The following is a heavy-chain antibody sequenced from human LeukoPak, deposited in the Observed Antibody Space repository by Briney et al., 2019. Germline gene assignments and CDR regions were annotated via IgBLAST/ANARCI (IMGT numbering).Heavy chain of an antibody. D-gene: IGHD1-26*01. CDR2: ISSSSSYI. V-gene: IGHV3-21*01. J-gene: IGHJ4*02. Sequence: GGSLRLSCAASGFTFSTYSMDWVRQAPGKGLEWVSSISSSSSYIYYADSVKGRFTISRGNAKNSLYLQMNSLRAGDTAVYYCAMEGYSGNYPAYWGQGTLVTVSS. CDR1: GFTFSTYS. CDR3: AMEGYSGNYPAY.